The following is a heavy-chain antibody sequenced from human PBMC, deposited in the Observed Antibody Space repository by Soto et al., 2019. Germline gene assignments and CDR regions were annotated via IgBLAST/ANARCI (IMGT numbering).Heavy chain of an antibody. V-gene: IGHV3-23*01. D-gene: IGHD4-17*01. CDR2: ICGNGADT. CDR3: AKDHGDYEGNYCDN. CDR1: GFTISSYA. Sequence: EVQLLESGGGLAQPGGSLRLSCAASGFTISSYAMSWVRQAPGKGLEWVSSICGNGADTYYADSVNGRFTISRDNSMITLYLHMDSLRAEDTAVYYCAKDHGDYEGNYCDNWGQGTLVTVSS. J-gene: IGHJ4*02.